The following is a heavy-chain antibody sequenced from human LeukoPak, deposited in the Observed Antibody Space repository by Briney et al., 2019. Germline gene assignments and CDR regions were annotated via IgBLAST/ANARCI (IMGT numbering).Heavy chain of an antibody. CDR1: GYTFTGYY. D-gene: IGHD2-15*01. CDR2: ISAYNGNT. Sequence: ASVYVSCKASGYTFTGYYMHWVRQAPGQGLEWMGWISAYNGNTNYAQKLQGRVTMTTDTSTSTAYMELRSLRSDDTAVYYCARDAPYCSGGSCVDYWGQGTLVTVSS. CDR3: ARDAPYCSGGSCVDY. J-gene: IGHJ4*02. V-gene: IGHV1-18*04.